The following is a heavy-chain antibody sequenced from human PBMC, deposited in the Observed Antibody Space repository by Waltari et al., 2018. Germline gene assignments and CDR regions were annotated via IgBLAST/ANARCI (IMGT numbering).Heavy chain of an antibody. D-gene: IGHD3-3*01. CDR3: AVGDKYYDFWSGYSAPYFDD. V-gene: IGHV4-34*01. J-gene: IGHJ4*02. Sequence: QVQLQQWGAGLLKPSETLSLTCAVYGGSFSGYYWSWIRQPPGKGMEWIGEINHSGSTNYNPSLKSRVTISVDTSKNQFSLKRSSVTAADTAVYYCAVGDKYYDFWSGYSAPYFDDWGQGTLVTVSS. CDR2: INHSGST. CDR1: GGSFSGYY.